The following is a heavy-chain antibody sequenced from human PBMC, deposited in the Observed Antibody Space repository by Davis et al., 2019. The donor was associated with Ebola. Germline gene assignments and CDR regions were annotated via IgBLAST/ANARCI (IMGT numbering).Heavy chain of an antibody. CDR3: AGWLAATHWFDP. J-gene: IGHJ5*02. D-gene: IGHD2-15*01. V-gene: IGHV4-34*01. Sequence: SETLSLTCAVYGGSFSGYYWSWIRQPPGKGLEWIGEINHSGSTNYNPSLKSRVTISGDTSKNQFSLKLSSVTAADTAVYYCAGWLAATHWFDPWGQGIQVTVSS. CDR1: GGSFSGYY. CDR2: INHSGST.